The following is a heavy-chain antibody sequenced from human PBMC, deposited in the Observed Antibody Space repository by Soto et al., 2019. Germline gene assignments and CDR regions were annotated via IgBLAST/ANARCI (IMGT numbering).Heavy chain of an antibody. CDR3: ARMSQDEAVAAFVVPWFDP. Sequence: GASVKVSCKASGGTFSSYAISWVRQAPGQGLEWMGGIIPIFGTANYAQKFQGRVTITADESTSTAYMELSSLRSEDTAVYYCARMSQDEAVAAFVVPWFDPCGQGTLVTVSS. D-gene: IGHD2-15*01. CDR1: GGTFSSYA. V-gene: IGHV1-69*13. J-gene: IGHJ5*02. CDR2: IIPIFGTA.